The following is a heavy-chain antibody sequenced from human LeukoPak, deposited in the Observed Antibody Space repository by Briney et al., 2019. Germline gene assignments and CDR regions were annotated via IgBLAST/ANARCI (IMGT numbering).Heavy chain of an antibody. D-gene: IGHD3-10*01. CDR2: FYPGDSDS. CDR1: GSSSTSSW. J-gene: IGHJ6*03. CDR3: ARLGSGSYYYYYYYIDV. Sequence: GEPLKISCQGSGSSSTSSWIGWVRQLPGKGLEWMGIFYPGDSDSRYSPSFQGQVTISADKSISTAYLQWSSLKASDTAMYYCARLGSGSYYYYYYYIDVWGKGTTVTVSS. V-gene: IGHV5-51*01.